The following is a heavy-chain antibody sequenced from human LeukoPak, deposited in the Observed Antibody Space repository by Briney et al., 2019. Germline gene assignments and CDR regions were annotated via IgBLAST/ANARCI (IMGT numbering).Heavy chain of an antibody. J-gene: IGHJ6*03. V-gene: IGHV3-21*01. CDR1: GFTFSSYS. Sequence: GGSLRLSCAASGFTFSSYSMNWVRQAPGKGLKWVSSISSSSSYIYYADSVKGRFTISRDNAKNSLYLQMNSLRAEDTAVYYCARDISSSYYYYMDVWGKGTTVTVSS. CDR2: ISSSSSYI. CDR3: ARDISSSYYYYMDV. D-gene: IGHD6-6*01.